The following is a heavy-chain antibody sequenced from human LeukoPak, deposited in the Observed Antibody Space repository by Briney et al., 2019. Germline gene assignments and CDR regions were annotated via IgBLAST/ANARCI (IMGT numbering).Heavy chain of an antibody. Sequence: ASVKVSCKASGYTFTGYYMHWVRQAPGQGLEWMGWINPNSGGTNYAQKFQGRVTMTRDTSISTAYMELSRLRSDDTAVYYCARSGAAGTLRDYYYYMDVWGKGTTVTISS. CDR2: INPNSGGT. CDR1: GYTFTGYY. J-gene: IGHJ6*03. D-gene: IGHD6-13*01. V-gene: IGHV1-2*02. CDR3: ARSGAAGTLRDYYYYMDV.